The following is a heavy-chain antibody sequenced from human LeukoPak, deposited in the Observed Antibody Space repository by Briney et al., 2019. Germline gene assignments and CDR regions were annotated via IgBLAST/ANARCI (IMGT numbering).Heavy chain of an antibody. CDR2: ISHSGSI. D-gene: IGHD6-19*01. CDR3: ARGGVAGTWYYFDY. J-gene: IGHJ4*02. CDR1: GGSFSGYY. V-gene: IGHV4-34*01. Sequence: PSGTLSLTCAVYGGSFSGYYWSWIRQPPGKGLEWIGEISHSGSINYNPSLKSRVTISVDTSKNQFSLKLSSVTAADTAVYYCARGGVAGTWYYFDYWGQGTLVT.